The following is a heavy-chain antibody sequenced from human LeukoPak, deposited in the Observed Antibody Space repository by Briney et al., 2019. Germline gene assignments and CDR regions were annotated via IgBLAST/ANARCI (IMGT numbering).Heavy chain of an antibody. V-gene: IGHV3-33*01. CDR3: GTEYYDFWSGYSTGGDYFDY. CDR2: IWYDGSNT. Sequence: GGSLRLSCAASGFTFTSYAMHWVRQAPGKGLEWVAVIWYDGSNTYYADSVKGRFTISRDNSKNTLYLQMNSLRAEDTAVYYCGTEYYDFWSGYSTGGDYFDYWGQGTLVTVSS. J-gene: IGHJ4*02. D-gene: IGHD3-3*01. CDR1: GFTFTSYA.